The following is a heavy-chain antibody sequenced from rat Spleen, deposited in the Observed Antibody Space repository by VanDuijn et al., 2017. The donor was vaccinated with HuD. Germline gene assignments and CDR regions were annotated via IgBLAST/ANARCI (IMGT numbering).Heavy chain of an antibody. V-gene: IGHV5-20*01. J-gene: IGHJ2*01. CDR1: GFTFSDYY. CDR3: ARQWDY. Sequence: EVQLVESGGGLVQPGRSLKLSCAASGFTFSDYYMAWVRQAPTKGLEWVASISSDGGTTYYRDSVRGRSTISRDYAKSSLYLQLDSLRSEDTATYYCARQWDYWGQGVMVTVSS. CDR2: ISSDGGTT.